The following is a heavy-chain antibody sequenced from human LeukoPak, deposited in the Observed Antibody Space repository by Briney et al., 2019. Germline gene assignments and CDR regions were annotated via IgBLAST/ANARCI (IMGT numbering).Heavy chain of an antibody. CDR1: DGSISSYY. V-gene: IGHV4-4*07. CDR2: ISTSGST. Sequence: SETLSLTCTVSDGSISSYYWSWIRQPAGKGLEWIGRISTSGSTYYNPSLKSRVTISVDRSKNQFSLKLSSVTAADTAVYYCAREGSRSPFDYWGQGTLVTVSS. J-gene: IGHJ4*02. D-gene: IGHD2-2*01. CDR3: AREGSRSPFDY.